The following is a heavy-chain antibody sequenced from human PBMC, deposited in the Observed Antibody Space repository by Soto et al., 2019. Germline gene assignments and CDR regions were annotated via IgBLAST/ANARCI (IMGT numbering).Heavy chain of an antibody. CDR1: GFTISRDA. D-gene: IGHD1-1*01. J-gene: IGHJ4*02. CDR3: AKDKPGTTSFDY. V-gene: IGHV3-23*01. Sequence: GGSLRLSCAASGFTISRDAMSWVRQAPGKGLEWVAAISDRGDTTHYADSVKGRFTISRDTSKNTLYLQMNTLRAEDTAVYYCAKDKPGTTSFDYWGQGTLVTVSS. CDR2: ISDRGDTT.